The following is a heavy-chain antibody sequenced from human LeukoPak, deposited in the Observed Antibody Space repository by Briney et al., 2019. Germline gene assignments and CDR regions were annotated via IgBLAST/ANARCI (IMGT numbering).Heavy chain of an antibody. J-gene: IGHJ3*02. CDR3: ARDREYYDSSGYYRSGAFDI. D-gene: IGHD3-22*01. V-gene: IGHV4-4*07. CDR2: IYTSGST. CDR1: GSSISSYY. Sequence: PSETLSLTCTVSGSSISSYYWSWIRQPAGKGLEWLGRIYTSGSTNYNPSLKSRVTMSVDTSKNQFSLKLSSVTAADTAVYYCARDREYYDSSGYYRSGAFDIWGQGTMVTVSS.